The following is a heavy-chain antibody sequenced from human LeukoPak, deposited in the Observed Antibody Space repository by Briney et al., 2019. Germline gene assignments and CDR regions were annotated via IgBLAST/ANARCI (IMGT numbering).Heavy chain of an antibody. CDR3: ARSGWSYYFDY. Sequence: GESLKISCKGSGYIFTTYSIGWVRQMPGKGLEWMGIVSPGDSDATYSPSFQGQVSISADKSVNTAYLQWSSLKASDTAMYYCARSGWSYYFDYWGQGTLVTVSS. V-gene: IGHV5-51*01. D-gene: IGHD6-19*01. CDR2: VSPGDSDA. CDR1: GYIFTTYS. J-gene: IGHJ4*02.